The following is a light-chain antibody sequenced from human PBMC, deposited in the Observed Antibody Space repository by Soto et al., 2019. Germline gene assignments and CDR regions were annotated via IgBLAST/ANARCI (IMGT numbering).Light chain of an antibody. Sequence: EIVLTQSPGTLSLSPGERVTLSCRASQSVSSNYLAWYQQKPGQTPRLLIFGASSRATGIPDRFSGSGSGTDFTLTISRLEPEDFAVYYCQQYGSSPPNFGQGTKLEIK. CDR2: GAS. CDR3: QQYGSSPPN. J-gene: IGKJ2*01. CDR1: QSVSSNY. V-gene: IGKV3-20*01.